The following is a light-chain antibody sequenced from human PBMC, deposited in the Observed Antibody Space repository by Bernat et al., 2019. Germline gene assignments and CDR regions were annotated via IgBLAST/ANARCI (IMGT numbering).Light chain of an antibody. J-gene: IGKJ2*01. Sequence: IVMTQSPATLSVSPGDRATLSCRASQSIGSKLAWYQQKPGQAPRVLIFGASTRASGIPDRFSGSGSGTEFTLTITSLQSEDVVVYFCQQYNDWPTFGQRNKLEIK. CDR1: QSIGSK. CDR2: GAS. V-gene: IGKV3-15*01. CDR3: QQYNDWPT.